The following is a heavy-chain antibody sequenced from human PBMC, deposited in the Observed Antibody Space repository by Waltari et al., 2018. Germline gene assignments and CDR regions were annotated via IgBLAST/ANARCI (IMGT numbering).Heavy chain of an antibody. J-gene: IGHJ4*02. Sequence: QVQLQESGPGLVKPSETLSLTCTVSGGSISSYYWSWIRQPPGKGLEWIGYIYYSGSTNYNPPLRGRVTISVDTSKNQFSLKLSSVTAADTAVYYCARGGGYNYGSPFGYWGQGTLVTVSS. V-gene: IGHV4-59*01. CDR3: ARGGGYNYGSPFGY. D-gene: IGHD5-12*01. CDR1: GGSISSYY. CDR2: IYYSGST.